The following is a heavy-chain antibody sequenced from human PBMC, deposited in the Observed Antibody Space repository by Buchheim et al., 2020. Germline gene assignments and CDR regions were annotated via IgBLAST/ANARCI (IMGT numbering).Heavy chain of an antibody. CDR1: GFTFSGYG. J-gene: IGHJ4*02. CDR3: AKEIDGDRLPEFDY. Sequence: QVQLVESGGGVVRPGGSLRLSCAASGFTFSGYGMYWVRQAPGKGLEWVSIISHDGNDKNYADSVKGRFTISRDNSKNMLYLQMNGLRAEDTAVYFCAKEIDGDRLPEFDYWGQGTL. CDR2: ISHDGNDK. D-gene: IGHD4-17*01. V-gene: IGHV3-30*18.